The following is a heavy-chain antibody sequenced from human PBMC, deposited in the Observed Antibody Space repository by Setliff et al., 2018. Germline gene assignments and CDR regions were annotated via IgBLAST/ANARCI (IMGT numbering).Heavy chain of an antibody. CDR3: ASPRRDDLDSPFDAFDI. J-gene: IGHJ3*02. V-gene: IGHV4-38-2*01. CDR1: GISISSGHY. Sequence: KSSETLSLTCGVSGISISSGHYWGWIRQPPGKGLEWIATIYHKGRTYYNPSLNSRVTISLDTSKNHLSLRLSSVTAADTAVYYCASPRRDDLDSPFDAFDIWGQGTKVTVSS. CDR2: IYHKGRT. D-gene: IGHD3-3*01.